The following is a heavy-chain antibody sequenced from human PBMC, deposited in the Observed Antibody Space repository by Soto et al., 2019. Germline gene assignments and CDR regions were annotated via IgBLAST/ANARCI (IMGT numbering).Heavy chain of an antibody. Sequence: EVQLLESGGGLVQPGGSLRLSCAASGFTFSSYAMSWVRQAPGKGLEWVSAISGSGGSTYYADSVKGRFTISRDNSKNTLYLQMNSLRAEDTAVYYCAKCCSSSWYFSAGHDYWGQGTLVTVSS. V-gene: IGHV3-23*01. CDR2: ISGSGGST. CDR1: GFTFSSYA. D-gene: IGHD6-13*01. J-gene: IGHJ4*02. CDR3: AKCCSSSWYFSAGHDY.